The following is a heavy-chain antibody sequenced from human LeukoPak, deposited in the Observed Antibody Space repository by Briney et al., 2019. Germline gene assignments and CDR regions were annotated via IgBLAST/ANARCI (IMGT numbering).Heavy chain of an antibody. CDR2: MNPNSGNT. Sequence: GASVKVSCKTSGYTFSSYEINWVRQPPGQGLEWMGWMNPNSGNTAYAQKFQGRVTMTRDVSIRTAYMGLSSLRSEDTAVYYCVRLFVQEPSGWFDPWGQGTLVTVS. D-gene: IGHD3-10*01. V-gene: IGHV1-8*01. J-gene: IGHJ5*02. CDR1: GYTFSSYE. CDR3: VRLFVQEPSGWFDP.